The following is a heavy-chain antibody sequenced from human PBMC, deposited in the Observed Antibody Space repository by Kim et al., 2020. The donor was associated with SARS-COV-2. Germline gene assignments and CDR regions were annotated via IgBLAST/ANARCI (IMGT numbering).Heavy chain of an antibody. Sequence: GGSLRLSCAASGFTVSGSHMSWVRQAPGKGLEWVSVIYSGSGPKYADSVQGRFIISRDNSENTLYLQMNNLRPEDTAVYFCARTHGYTEWDNWFDPWGQGTLVTVSS. D-gene: IGHD6-13*01. CDR1: GFTVSGSH. J-gene: IGHJ5*02. CDR3: ARTHGYTEWDNWFDP. CDR2: IYSGSGP. V-gene: IGHV3-66*02.